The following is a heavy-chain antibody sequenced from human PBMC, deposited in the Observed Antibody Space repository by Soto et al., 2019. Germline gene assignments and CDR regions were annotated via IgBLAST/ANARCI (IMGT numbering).Heavy chain of an antibody. Sequence: GASVKVSCKASGGTFSSYTISWVRQAPGQRLEWMGRINPIHGITKYSQKFQGRVTITRDTSASTAYMELSSLRSEDTAVYYCAREHFWSGYYNGMDVWGQGTTVTVSS. J-gene: IGHJ6*02. CDR3: AREHFWSGYYNGMDV. V-gene: IGHV1-69*04. CDR2: INPIHGIT. D-gene: IGHD3-3*02. CDR1: GGTFSSYT.